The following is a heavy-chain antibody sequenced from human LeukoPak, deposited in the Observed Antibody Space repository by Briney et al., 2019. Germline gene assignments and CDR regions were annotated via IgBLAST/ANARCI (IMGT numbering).Heavy chain of an antibody. V-gene: IGHV4-39*07. CDR2: IYYSGST. CDR3: ASGIAVAALDY. J-gene: IGHJ4*02. CDR1: GGSIGSSSYY. D-gene: IGHD6-19*01. Sequence: PSETLSLTCTVSGGSIGSSSYYWGWIRQPPGKGLEWIGSIYYSGSTYYNPSLKSRVTISVDTSKNQFSLKLSSVTAADTAVYYCASGIAVAALDYWGQGTLVTVSS.